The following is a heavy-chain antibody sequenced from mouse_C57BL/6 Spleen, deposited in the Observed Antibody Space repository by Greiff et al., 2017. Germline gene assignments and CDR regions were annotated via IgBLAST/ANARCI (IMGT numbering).Heavy chain of an antibody. CDR2: IYPGDGDT. CDR1: GYAFSSSW. CDR3: ARNHYSNYFDY. V-gene: IGHV1-82*01. J-gene: IGHJ2*01. Sequence: VQLQESGPELVKPGASVKISCTASGYAFSSSWMIWVKQRPGKGLEWIGRIYPGDGDTNYNGKFKGKATLTADKSSSTAYMHISSLTSEDSAVYFCARNHYSNYFDYWGQGTTLTVSS. D-gene: IGHD2-5*01.